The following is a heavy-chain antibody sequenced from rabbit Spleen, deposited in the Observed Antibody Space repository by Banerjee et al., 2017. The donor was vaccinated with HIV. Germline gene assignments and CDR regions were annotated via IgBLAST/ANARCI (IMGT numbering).Heavy chain of an antibody. Sequence: QSLEESGGDPVKPGASLTLTCTASGFSFSSSSYMCWVRQAPGKGLEWIACIDIGSSGFTYFATWAKGRFTCSKTSSTTVTLQMTRLTAADTATYFCARDTSSSFSSYGMDLWGPGTLVTVS. CDR2: IDIGSSGFT. CDR3: ARDTSSSFSSYGMDL. D-gene: IGHD1-1*01. CDR1: GFSFSSSSY. V-gene: IGHV1S40*01. J-gene: IGHJ6*01.